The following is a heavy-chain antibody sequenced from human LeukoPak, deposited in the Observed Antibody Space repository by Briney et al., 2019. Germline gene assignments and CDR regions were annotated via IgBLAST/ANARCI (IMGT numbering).Heavy chain of an antibody. CDR1: GGSISSSSYY. CDR3: ARDSVQTGTNPFDY. V-gene: IGHV4-39*07. J-gene: IGHJ4*02. D-gene: IGHD1-7*01. Sequence: SETLSLTCTVSGGSISSSSYYWGWIRQPPGKGLEWIGSIYYSGSTYYNPSLKSRVTISVDTSKNQFSLKLSSVTAADTAVYYCARDSVQTGTNPFDYWGQGTLVTVSS. CDR2: IYYSGST.